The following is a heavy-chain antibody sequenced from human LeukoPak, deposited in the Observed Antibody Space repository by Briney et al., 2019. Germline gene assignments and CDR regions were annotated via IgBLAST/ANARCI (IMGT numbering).Heavy chain of an antibody. D-gene: IGHD5-12*01. CDR2: IYHSGST. V-gene: IGHV4-38-2*02. J-gene: IGHJ5*02. CDR1: GYSISSGYY. CDR3: ARGMIVVATIHWFDP. Sequence: SETLSLTCTVSGYSISSGYYWGWIRQPPGKGLEWIGSIYHSGSTYYNPSLKSRVTISMDTSKNQFSLKLSSVTAADTAVYYCARGMIVVATIHWFDPWGQGTLVTVSS.